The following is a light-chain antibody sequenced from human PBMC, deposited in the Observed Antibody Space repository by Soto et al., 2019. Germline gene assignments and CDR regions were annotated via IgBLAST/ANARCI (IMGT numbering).Light chain of an antibody. V-gene: IGKV1-5*01. CDR3: QQYNNWPPKG. CDR2: DAS. J-gene: IGKJ5*01. CDR1: QSISSW. Sequence: DIQKTQSPSTLSASVVDRFTITCRASQSISSWLAWYQHKPGKAPNLLIYDASSLQGGVPSRFSGSGSGTEFTLTIRRLEPEDFAVYYCQQYNNWPPKGFGQGKRREIK.